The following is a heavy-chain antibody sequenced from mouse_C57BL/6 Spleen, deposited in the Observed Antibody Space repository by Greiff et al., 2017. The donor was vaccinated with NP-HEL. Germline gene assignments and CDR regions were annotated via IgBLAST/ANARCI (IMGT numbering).Heavy chain of an antibody. CDR3: AREGDDGYSPWFAY. J-gene: IGHJ3*01. Sequence: QVQLQQPGAELVRPGSSVKLSCKASGYTFTSYWMHWVKQRPIQGLEWIGNIDPSDSETHYNQKFKDKATLTVDKSSSTAYMQLSSLTSEDSAVYYCAREGDDGYSPWFAYWGQGTLVTVSA. V-gene: IGHV1-52*01. CDR1: GYTFTSYW. CDR2: IDPSDSET. D-gene: IGHD2-3*01.